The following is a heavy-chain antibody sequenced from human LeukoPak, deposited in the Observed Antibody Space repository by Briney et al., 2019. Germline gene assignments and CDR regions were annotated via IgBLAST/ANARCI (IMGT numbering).Heavy chain of an antibody. V-gene: IGHV3-30*18. CDR2: ISYDGSNK. Sequence: PGRSLRLSCAASGFTFSSYGMHWVRQAPGKELEWVAVISYDGSNKYYADSVKGRFTISRDNSKNTLYLQMNSLRAEDTAVYYCAKSGVVPAAIGGASYYFDYWGQGTLVTVSS. CDR1: GFTFSSYG. D-gene: IGHD2-2*01. J-gene: IGHJ4*02. CDR3: AKSGVVPAAIGGASYYFDY.